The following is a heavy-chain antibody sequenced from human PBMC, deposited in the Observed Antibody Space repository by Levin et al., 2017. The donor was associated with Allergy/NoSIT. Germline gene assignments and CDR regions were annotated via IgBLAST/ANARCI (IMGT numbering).Heavy chain of an antibody. Sequence: SVKVSCKASGGTFSSYAISWVRQAPGQGLEWMGGIIPIFGTANYAQKFQGRVTITADESTSTAYMELSSLRSEDTAVYYCARVEALLWFGELSGYGMDVWGQGTTVTVSS. CDR2: IIPIFGTA. CDR3: ARVEALLWFGELSGYGMDV. D-gene: IGHD3-10*01. V-gene: IGHV1-69*13. J-gene: IGHJ6*02. CDR1: GGTFSSYA.